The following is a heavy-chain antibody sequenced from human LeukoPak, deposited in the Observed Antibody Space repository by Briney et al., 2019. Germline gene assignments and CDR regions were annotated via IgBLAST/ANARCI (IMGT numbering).Heavy chain of an antibody. D-gene: IGHD1-26*01. CDR2: ISYDGSNK. J-gene: IGHJ4*02. CDR3: AKDRGGGSYLYFVDY. V-gene: IGHV3-30*18. CDR1: GFTFSSYG. Sequence: PGRSLGLSCAASGFTFSSYGMHWVRQAPGKGLEWVAVISYDGSNKYYADSVKGRFTISRDNSKNTLYLQMNSLRAEDTAVYYCAKDRGGGSYLYFVDYWGQGTPVTVSS.